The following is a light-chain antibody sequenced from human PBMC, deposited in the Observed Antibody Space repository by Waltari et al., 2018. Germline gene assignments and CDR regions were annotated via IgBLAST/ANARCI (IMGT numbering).Light chain of an antibody. J-gene: IGKJ5*01. CDR3: QQFKTYPLT. CDR1: QDISSY. Sequence: IQLTQSPSSLSASVGDTVTITCRASQDISSYLAWYQQKPGKAPKILISAAFTLQSGVPPRFSGSGSGADFTLTISSLQPEDFATYYCQQFKTYPLTFGQGTRLEIK. CDR2: AAF. V-gene: IGKV1-9*01.